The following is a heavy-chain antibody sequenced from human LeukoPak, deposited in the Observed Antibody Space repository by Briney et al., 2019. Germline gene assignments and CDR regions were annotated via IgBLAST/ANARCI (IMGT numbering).Heavy chain of an antibody. CDR1: GGSITSYY. D-gene: IGHD5-12*01. V-gene: IGHV4-4*07. CDR3: ARVRRGNSGYGSFDI. CDR2: IYTSGST. J-gene: IGHJ3*02. Sequence: SETLSLTCTFSGGSITSYYWSWIRQPAGKGLEWIGRIYTSGSTNYNPSLKSRVTMSVDTSKNQFSLKLTSVTAADTAVYYCARVRRGNSGYGSFDIWGQGTMVTVSS.